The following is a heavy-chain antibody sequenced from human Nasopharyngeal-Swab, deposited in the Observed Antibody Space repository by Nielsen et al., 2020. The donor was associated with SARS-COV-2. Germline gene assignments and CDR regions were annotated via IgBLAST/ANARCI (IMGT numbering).Heavy chain of an antibody. V-gene: IGHV3-21*01. CDR1: GFTFSTYS. CDR2: ISSSSSYI. CDR3: AKDRDSGDDSGEYYHYYGMDV. Sequence: GESLKISCAASGFTFSTYSMNWVRQAPGKGLEWVSSISSSSSYIYYADSLKGRFTISRDNAKNSLYLQMNSLRAEDTAVYYCAKDRDSGDDSGEYYHYYGMDVWGQGTSVTVS. J-gene: IGHJ6*02. D-gene: IGHD5-12*01.